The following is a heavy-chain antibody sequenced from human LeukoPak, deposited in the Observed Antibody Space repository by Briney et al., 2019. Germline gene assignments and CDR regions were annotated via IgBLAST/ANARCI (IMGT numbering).Heavy chain of an antibody. CDR1: GFTFSTFA. J-gene: IGHJ6*02. V-gene: IGHV3-33*08. D-gene: IGHD3-22*01. CDR3: ARDRYYYDSSGFDYFYYGMDV. CDR2: IWYDGSNK. Sequence: PGGSLRLSCAASGFTFSTFAMHWVRQAPGKGLEWVAVIWYDGSNKYYADSVKGRFTISRDNSKNTLYLQMNSLRAEDTAVYYCARDRYYYDSSGFDYFYYGMDVWGQGTTVTVSS.